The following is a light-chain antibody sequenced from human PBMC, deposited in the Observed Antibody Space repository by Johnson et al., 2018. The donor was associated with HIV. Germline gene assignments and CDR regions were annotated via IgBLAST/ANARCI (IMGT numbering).Light chain of an antibody. J-gene: IGLJ1*01. CDR2: ENN. CDR3: GTWDSSWGVGVV. Sequence: QSVLTQPPSVSAAPGQKVTISCSGSSSNIGNNYVSWYQQLPGTAPKLLIYENNKRPSGIPDRLSGFKSGTSATLGFTGLQTGYEAEYYCGTWDSSWGVGVVFGAGTKVTVL. CDR1: SSNIGNNY. V-gene: IGLV1-51*02.